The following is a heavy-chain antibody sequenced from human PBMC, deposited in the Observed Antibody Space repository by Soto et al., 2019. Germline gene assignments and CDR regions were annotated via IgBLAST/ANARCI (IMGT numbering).Heavy chain of an antibody. V-gene: IGHV3-66*01. D-gene: IGHD2-8*02. CDR3: ARGLLYCAGGVCSYYYYMDV. Sequence: EVQLVESGGGLVQPGGSLRLSCAASGFTVSSNYMSWVRQAPGKGLEWVSVIYSDGSIYYADSVKGRFTISRDNSKNPLYLQMNSLRAEDTAVYYCARGLLYCAGGVCSYYYYMDVWGKGATVTVSS. J-gene: IGHJ6*03. CDR2: IYSDGSI. CDR1: GFTVSSNY.